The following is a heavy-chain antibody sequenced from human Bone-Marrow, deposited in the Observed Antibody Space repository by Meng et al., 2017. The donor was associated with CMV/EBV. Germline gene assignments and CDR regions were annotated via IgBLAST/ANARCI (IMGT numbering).Heavy chain of an antibody. D-gene: IGHD3-10*01. CDR3: AKDMRVRGGGPMVV. V-gene: IGHV3-43*01. Sequence: GGSLRLSCAASGFTFDDYTMHWVRQAPGKGLEWVSLISWDGGSTYYADSVKGRFTISRDNSKNSLYLQMNSLRTEDTALYYCAKDMRVRGGGPMVVWGQGTTVTGYS. CDR2: ISWDGGST. J-gene: IGHJ6*01. CDR1: GFTFDDYT.